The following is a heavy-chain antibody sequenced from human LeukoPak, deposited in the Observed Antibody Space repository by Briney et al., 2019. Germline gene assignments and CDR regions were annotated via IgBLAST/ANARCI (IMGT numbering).Heavy chain of an antibody. Sequence: ASVKLSCKAFGYTFTGYWMHWVRQAPGQGPEWMGVISPSGGSTIYAQEFKGRVTMTTDTSTSTVYMEVRGLRSDDTAMYYCARNVGITVADSFDPWGQGTLVTVSS. V-gene: IGHV1-46*01. J-gene: IGHJ5*02. D-gene: IGHD6-13*01. CDR3: ARNVGITVADSFDP. CDR2: ISPSGGST. CDR1: GYTFTGYW.